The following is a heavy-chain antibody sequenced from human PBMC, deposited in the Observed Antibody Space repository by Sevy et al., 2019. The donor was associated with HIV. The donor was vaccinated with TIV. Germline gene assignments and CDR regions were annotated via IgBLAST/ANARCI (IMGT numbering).Heavy chain of an antibody. Sequence: SETLSITCTVSGGSISSYYWSWIRQPAGKGLEWIGRIYTSGSTNYNPSLKSRVTMSVDTSKNQFSLKLSSVTAADTAVYYCAREAYCSSTSCYTGVVVGYYYYGIDVRCQGTTVTVSS. CDR1: GGSISSYY. J-gene: IGHJ6*02. CDR3: AREAYCSSTSCYTGVVVGYYYYGIDV. V-gene: IGHV4-4*07. D-gene: IGHD2-2*02. CDR2: IYTSGST.